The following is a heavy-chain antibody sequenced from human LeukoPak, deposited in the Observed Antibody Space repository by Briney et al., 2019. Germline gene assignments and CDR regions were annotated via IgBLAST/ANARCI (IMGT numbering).Heavy chain of an antibody. CDR1: GGSISSYY. CDR2: IYYSGST. Sequence: SETLSLTCTVSGGSISSYYWSWLRQPPGKGLEWIGYIYYSGSTNYNPSLKSRVTISVDTSKNQFSLKLSSVTAADTAVYYCARTEGGSYPSFDIWGQGTMVTVSS. V-gene: IGHV4-59*01. J-gene: IGHJ3*02. D-gene: IGHD1-26*01. CDR3: ARTEGGSYPSFDI.